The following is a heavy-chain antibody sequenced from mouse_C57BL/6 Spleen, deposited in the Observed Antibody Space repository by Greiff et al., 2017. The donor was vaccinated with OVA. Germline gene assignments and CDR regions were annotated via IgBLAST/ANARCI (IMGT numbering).Heavy chain of an antibody. CDR1: GYTFTSYW. D-gene: IGHD1-1*01. CDR2: IDPSDSYT. V-gene: IGHV1-69*01. Sequence: QVQLQQPGAELVMPGASVKLSCKASGYTFTSYWMHWVKQRPGQGLEWIGEIDPSDSYTNYNQKFKGKSTLTVDKSSSTAYMQLSSLTSEDSAVYYCARRNITTVECYFDYWGQGTTLTVSS. CDR3: ARRNITTVECYFDY. J-gene: IGHJ2*01.